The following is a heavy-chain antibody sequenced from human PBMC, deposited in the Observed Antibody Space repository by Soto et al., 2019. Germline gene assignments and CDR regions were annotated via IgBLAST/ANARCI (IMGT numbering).Heavy chain of an antibody. CDR3: ATVHGTSRSFDS. V-gene: IGHV3-23*01. Sequence: EVQLLESGGGLVQPGGSLRLSCAASGFTFSTSAMTWVHQAPGKGLEWVSTTGLNGRTTYYADSVKGRFTVSRDNSKNTLELQMSSLRAEDTAVYYCATVHGTSRSFDSWGQGTLVTVSS. CDR2: TGLNGRTT. CDR1: GFTFSTSA. J-gene: IGHJ4*02.